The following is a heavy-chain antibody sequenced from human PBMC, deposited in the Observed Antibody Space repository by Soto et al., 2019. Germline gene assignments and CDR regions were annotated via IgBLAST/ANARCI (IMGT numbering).Heavy chain of an antibody. D-gene: IGHD4-17*01. V-gene: IGHV4-30-4*08. J-gene: IGHJ6*02. CDR1: GGSVGSGAYY. Sequence: SETLSLTCIVSGGSVGSGAYYWSWIRQPPGSALEWIGYIYYSGSTYYNPSLKSRVTISVDTSKNQFSLKLSSVTAADTAVYYCARATTVTTQSGYYYGMDVWGQGTTVTVSS. CDR2: IYYSGST. CDR3: ARATTVTTQSGYYYGMDV.